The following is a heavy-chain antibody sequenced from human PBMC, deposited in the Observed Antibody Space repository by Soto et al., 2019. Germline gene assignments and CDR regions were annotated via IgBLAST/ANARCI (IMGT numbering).Heavy chain of an antibody. D-gene: IGHD6-19*01. Sequence: ETLSLTCGVSDGTISSPDWWTWVRQPPGKGLEWIGEIFQSGSTNYTPSLESRVTISVDKSKNQFSLTLTSVTAADTAVYFCARGRGRYSSGWSWFDPWGQGILVTVSS. CDR3: ARGRGRYSSGWSWFDP. J-gene: IGHJ5*02. CDR1: DGTISSPDW. CDR2: IFQSGST. V-gene: IGHV4-4*01.